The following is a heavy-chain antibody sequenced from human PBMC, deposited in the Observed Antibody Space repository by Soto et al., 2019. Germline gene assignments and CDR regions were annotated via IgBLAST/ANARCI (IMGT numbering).Heavy chain of an antibody. V-gene: IGHV4-39*01. D-gene: IGHD3-22*01. CDR1: GGSISSNNYY. J-gene: IGHJ5*01. CDR3: ARLNYDRKGYYWFDS. Sequence: SETLCLTCSVSGGSISSNNYYWGWKRQPPGQGLEWIGSIHYSGSTYDSPDLKSRIARSIDTSKNQFSLKLRTVAAADKAVYFCARLNYDRKGYYWFDSWGQGPLVTAPQ. CDR2: IHYSGST.